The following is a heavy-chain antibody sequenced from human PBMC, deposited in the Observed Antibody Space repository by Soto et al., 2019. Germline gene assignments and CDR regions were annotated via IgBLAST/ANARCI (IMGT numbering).Heavy chain of an antibody. CDR2: IHSGGDT. D-gene: IGHD4-17*01. J-gene: IGHJ4*02. Sequence: EVQLVESGGGLIQPGGSLRLSCAASGFTVSRNYINWVRQAPGKGLEWLSIIHSGGDTYYADSVKGRFTISRDNSLNTFYLHMNGLRVEDTAVYYCAGDPFGFNPGEDYWGQGTLVTVSS. CDR3: AGDPFGFNPGEDY. CDR1: GFTVSRNY. V-gene: IGHV3-53*01.